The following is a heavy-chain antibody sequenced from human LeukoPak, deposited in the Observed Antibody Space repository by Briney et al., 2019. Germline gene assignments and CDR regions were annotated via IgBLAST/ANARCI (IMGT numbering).Heavy chain of an antibody. CDR2: ISGSSRNI. CDR1: GFTFSSYS. D-gene: IGHD2-21*02. Sequence: GGSLRLSCGASGFTFSSYSMKWVRQAPGKGLEWVSYISGSSRNIYYPDSVRGRFTISRDNAKNSLYLQMNSLRDEDTAVYYCARDGAAHCGGDCYSGAFDIWGQGTMVTVSS. J-gene: IGHJ3*02. CDR3: ARDGAAHCGGDCYSGAFDI. V-gene: IGHV3-48*02.